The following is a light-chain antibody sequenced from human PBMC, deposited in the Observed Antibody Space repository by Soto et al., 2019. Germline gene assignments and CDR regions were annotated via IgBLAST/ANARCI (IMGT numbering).Light chain of an antibody. Sequence: QSALTQPPSASGSPGQSVTISCTGTSSDVGGYNYVSWYQQHPGKAPKLMISEVNKRPSGVPDRFSGSKSGNTASLTVSGLQAEDEADYYCSSYAGSSNYVVFGGGTKVTVL. V-gene: IGLV2-8*01. CDR3: SSYAGSSNYVV. CDR2: EVN. CDR1: SSDVGGYNY. J-gene: IGLJ2*01.